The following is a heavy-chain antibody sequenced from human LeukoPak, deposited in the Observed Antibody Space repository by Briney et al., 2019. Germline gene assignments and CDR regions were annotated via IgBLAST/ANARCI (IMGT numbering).Heavy chain of an antibody. D-gene: IGHD3-22*01. CDR3: ATAQREYYYDSSGIMGN. Sequence: GGSLRLSCAASGFTFSTYPMNWVRQAPGRGLEWVSAISGSGGSTYYADSVKGRLTISRDNSKNTLYLQMDSLRDEDTAVYYCATAQREYYYDSSGIMGNWGQGTLVTVSS. V-gene: IGHV3-23*01. CDR1: GFTFSTYP. J-gene: IGHJ4*02. CDR2: ISGSGGST.